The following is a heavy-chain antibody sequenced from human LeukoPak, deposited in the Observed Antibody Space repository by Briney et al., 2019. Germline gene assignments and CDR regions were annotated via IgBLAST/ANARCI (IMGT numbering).Heavy chain of an antibody. D-gene: IGHD3-22*01. CDR3: ARDRETSYYHDT. CDR1: GGSISRDY. V-gene: IGHV4-59*01. Sequence: SETLSLTCTVSGGSISRDYWSWIRQPPGKGLEWIGYFHYSGRTNYNPSLKSRVTISADTSKNQFSLKLSSVTAADTAMYYCARDRETSYYHDTWGQGTLVTVSS. CDR2: FHYSGRT. J-gene: IGHJ5*02.